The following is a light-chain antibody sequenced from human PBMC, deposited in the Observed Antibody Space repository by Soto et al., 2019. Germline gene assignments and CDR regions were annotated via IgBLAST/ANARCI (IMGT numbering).Light chain of an antibody. Sequence: EIVLTQSPGTLSLSLGERATLSCRASQSVPTNYLARYRQKPGQAPRLLIFGASNRATGIPDKFSGIECGTDCSLTIPGLEPADVAVSYCQHYGSSASSCGQGTKVEIK. J-gene: IGKJ1*01. CDR2: GAS. CDR1: QSVPTNY. V-gene: IGKV3-20*01. CDR3: QHYGSSASS.